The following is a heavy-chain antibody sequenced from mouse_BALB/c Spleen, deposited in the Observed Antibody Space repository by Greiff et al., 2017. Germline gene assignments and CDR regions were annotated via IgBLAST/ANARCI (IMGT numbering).Heavy chain of an antibody. D-gene: IGHD1-1*01. Sequence: VQLQQSGAELVKPGASVKLFCTASGFNIKDTYMHWVKQRPEQGLEWIGRIDPANGNTKYDPKFQGKATITADTSSNTAYLQLSSLTSEDTAVYYCARSYYGSSYFDYWGQGTTLTVSS. CDR3: ARSYYGSSYFDY. V-gene: IGHV14-3*02. J-gene: IGHJ2*01. CDR2: IDPANGNT. CDR1: GFNIKDTY.